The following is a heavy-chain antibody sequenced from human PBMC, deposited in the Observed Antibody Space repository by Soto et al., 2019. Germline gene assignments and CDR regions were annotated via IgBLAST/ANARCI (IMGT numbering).Heavy chain of an antibody. CDR3: ARVGYYGSGSYYNSYYFDY. CDR1: GGSISSYY. Sequence: PSETLSLTCTVSGGSISSYYWSWIRQPPGKGLEWIGYIYYSGSTNYNPSLKSRVTISVDTSKNQFSLKLSSVTAADTAVYYCARVGYYGSGSYYNSYYFDYWGQGTLVTVSS. CDR2: IYYSGST. J-gene: IGHJ4*02. D-gene: IGHD3-10*01. V-gene: IGHV4-59*01.